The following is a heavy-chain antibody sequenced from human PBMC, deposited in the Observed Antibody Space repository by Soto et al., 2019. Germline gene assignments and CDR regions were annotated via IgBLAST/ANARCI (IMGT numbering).Heavy chain of an antibody. J-gene: IGHJ4*02. D-gene: IGHD2-8*01. CDR2: IRSIGSTT. CDR3: ASDRLMVYAIRD. CDR1: GFTFSDYY. Sequence: PGGSLRLSCAASGFTFSDYYMSWIRQAPGKALEWVSYIRSIGSTTYYADSVKGLFTISRDNAKNSLHLQMKSLRDEHSAVYYCASDRLMVYAIRDWGQGTLVTVSS. V-gene: IGHV3-11*01.